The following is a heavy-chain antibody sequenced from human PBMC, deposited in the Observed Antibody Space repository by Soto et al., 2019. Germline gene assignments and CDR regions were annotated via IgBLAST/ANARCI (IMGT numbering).Heavy chain of an antibody. Sequence: SQTLSLTCATSGDSVSSNSASCNWIRESPSSGLECMGRTYYGSNLYNEYAVSVERRITIHPDTSNNQCSLQLNSVTPEGTAVYYCARDLEQWLVRVSGDYYYGMDVWAQGTTVTVSS. J-gene: IGHJ6*02. CDR1: GDSVSSNSAS. CDR2: TYYGSNLYN. V-gene: IGHV6-1*01. CDR3: ARDLEQWLVRVSGDYYYGMDV. D-gene: IGHD6-19*01.